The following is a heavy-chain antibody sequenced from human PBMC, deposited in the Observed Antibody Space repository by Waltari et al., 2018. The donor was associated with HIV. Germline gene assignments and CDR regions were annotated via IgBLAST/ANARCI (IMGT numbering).Heavy chain of an antibody. J-gene: IGHJ6*02. CDR2: IYYSGST. CDR3: ARTDYSAENYYYYGRDV. D-gene: IGHD4-4*01. V-gene: IGHV4-31*03. CDR1: GGSISSGGYY. Sequence: QVQLQESGPGLVKPSQTLSLTCTVSGGSISSGGYYWSWIRQHPGKGLEWIGYIYYSGSTYYNPSLKSRVTISVDTSKNQFSLKLSSVTAADTAVYYCARTDYSAENYYYYGRDVWGQGTTVTVSS.